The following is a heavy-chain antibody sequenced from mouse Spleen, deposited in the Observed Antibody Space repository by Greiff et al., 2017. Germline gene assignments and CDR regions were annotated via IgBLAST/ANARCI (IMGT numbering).Heavy chain of an antibody. J-gene: IGHJ2*01. CDR2: INPSNGGT. D-gene: IGHD2-14*01. CDR1: GYTFTSYW. Sequence: QVQLKQPGTELVKPGASVKLSCKASGYTFTSYWMHWVKQRPGQGLEWIGNINPSNGGTNYNEKFKSKATLTVDKSSSTAYMQLSSLTSEDSAVYYCARGDYRYDLFDYWGQGTTLTVSS. V-gene: IGHV1-53*01. CDR3: ARGDYRYDLFDY.